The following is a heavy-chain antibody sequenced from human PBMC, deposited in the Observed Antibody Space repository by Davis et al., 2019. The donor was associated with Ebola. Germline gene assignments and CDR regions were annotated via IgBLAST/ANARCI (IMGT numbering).Heavy chain of an antibody. D-gene: IGHD2-8*02. CDR3: ARLPYCSGGVYYKFFDS. V-gene: IGHV5-51*01. J-gene: IGHJ4*02. Sequence: KVSCKDSGYSFTNYWIGWVRQMPGKGLEWMGIIYPGDSDTKYSPSFQGQVTISVDKSISTAYLQWSSLKASDTAMYYCARLPYCSGGVYYKFFDSWGQGTLVTVSS. CDR2: IYPGDSDT. CDR1: GYSFTNYW.